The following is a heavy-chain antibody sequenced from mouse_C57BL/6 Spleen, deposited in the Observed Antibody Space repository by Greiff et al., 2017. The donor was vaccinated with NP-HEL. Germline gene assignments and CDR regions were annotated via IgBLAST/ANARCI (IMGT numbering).Heavy chain of an antibody. CDR1: GYTFTDYN. Sequence: VQLQQSGPELVKPGASVKIPCKASGYTFTDYNMDWVKQSLGKSLEWIGDINPNNGGTIYNQKFKGKATLTVDKSSSTAYMELSSLTSEDTAVYYCARFYSKGGYYAMDYWGQGTSVTVSS. CDR3: ARFYSKGGYYAMDY. D-gene: IGHD2-5*01. CDR2: INPNNGGT. J-gene: IGHJ4*01. V-gene: IGHV1-18*01.